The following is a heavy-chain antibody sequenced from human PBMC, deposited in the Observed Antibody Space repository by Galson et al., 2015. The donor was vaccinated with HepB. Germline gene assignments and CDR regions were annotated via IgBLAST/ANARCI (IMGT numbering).Heavy chain of an antibody. Sequence: SLRLSCAASGFIFSRYSMSWVRQAPGKGLEWVSGISGTGGSSYYGDSVKGRFTMSRDNSKNTLFLQMNSLRPEDTAMYYCVRSRQPNDDILMGGWFDLWGQGTLVTVSS. J-gene: IGHJ5*02. D-gene: IGHD3-9*01. CDR2: ISGTGGSS. CDR1: GFIFSRYS. V-gene: IGHV3-23*01. CDR3: VRSRQPNDDILMGGWFDL.